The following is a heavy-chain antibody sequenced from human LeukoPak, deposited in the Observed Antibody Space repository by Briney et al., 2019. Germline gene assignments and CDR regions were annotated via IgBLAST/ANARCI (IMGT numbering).Heavy chain of an antibody. V-gene: IGHV4-30-2*01. J-gene: IGHJ4*02. CDR2: IYDSGST. CDR1: GGSISSGGYP. D-gene: IGHD3-22*01. Sequence: SQTLSLTCAVSGGSISSGGYPWSWIRQPQGKGLEGIGYIYDSGSTYYNPSLKSRVTISLDRSKNQFSLKLSSVTAADTAVYYCARLARRGYYAFDYWGQGTLVTVSS. CDR3: ARLARRGYYAFDY.